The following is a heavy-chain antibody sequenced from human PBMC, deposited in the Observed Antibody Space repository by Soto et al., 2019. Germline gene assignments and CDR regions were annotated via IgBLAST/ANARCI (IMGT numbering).Heavy chain of an antibody. D-gene: IGHD3-22*01. V-gene: IGHV3-23*01. CDR3: AKFYYDSSGYYFPPAY. Sequence: AGGSLRRSCAASGFTFSSYAMSWVRQAPGKGLEWVSAISGSGCSTYYADSLKGRFTISRDNSKNTLYLQMNSLRAEDTAVYYCAKFYYDSSGYYFPPAYWGQGTLVTVSS. J-gene: IGHJ4*02. CDR2: ISGSGCST. CDR1: GFTFSSYA.